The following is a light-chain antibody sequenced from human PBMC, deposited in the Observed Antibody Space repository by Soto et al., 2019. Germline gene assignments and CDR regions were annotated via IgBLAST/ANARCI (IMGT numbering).Light chain of an antibody. Sequence: EIVLMQSPGTLSLSPGERATLSCRASQALSRTYIAWYRQIPYQAPRILSFAASKRATGIPDWFKGSGSGTDFSLIISRLEPEDFAVYYCHQYDNAPQTYGKGTKVDIK. CDR1: QALSRTY. CDR3: HQYDNAPQT. CDR2: AAS. V-gene: IGKV3-20*01. J-gene: IGKJ2*01.